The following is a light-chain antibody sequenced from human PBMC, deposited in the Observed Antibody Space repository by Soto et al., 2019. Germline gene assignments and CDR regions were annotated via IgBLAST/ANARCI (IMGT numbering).Light chain of an antibody. CDR1: SSEVGGYNY. J-gene: IGLJ1*01. CDR3: GSYTSSSTLYV. V-gene: IGLV2-14*01. Sequence: QSVLTQPASVSGSPGQSITISCTGTSSEVGGYNYVSWYQQHPGKAPKLMIYDVSNRPSGVSNRFSGSKSGNTASLTISGLQAEDEADYYCGSYTSSSTLYVFGTGTKVTVL. CDR2: DVS.